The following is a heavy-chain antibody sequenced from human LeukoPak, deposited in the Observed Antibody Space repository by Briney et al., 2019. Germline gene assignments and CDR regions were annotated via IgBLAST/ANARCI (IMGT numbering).Heavy chain of an antibody. Sequence: PGRSLRLSCAASGFTFSSYAMHWVRQAPGKGLEWVAVISYDGSNKYYADSVKGRFTISRDNPKNTLYLQMNSLRAEDTAVYYCARDHGSYYYFDYWGQGTLVTVSS. CDR2: ISYDGSNK. V-gene: IGHV3-30-3*01. CDR3: ARDHGSYYYFDY. J-gene: IGHJ4*02. CDR1: GFTFSSYA. D-gene: IGHD1-26*01.